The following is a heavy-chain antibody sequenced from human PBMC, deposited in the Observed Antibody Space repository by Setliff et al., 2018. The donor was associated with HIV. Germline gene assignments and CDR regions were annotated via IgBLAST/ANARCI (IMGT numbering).Heavy chain of an antibody. D-gene: IGHD3-3*01. CDR1: GGSISSGTYY. Sequence: SETLSLTCNVSGGSISSGTYYWSWIRQPAGKGLEWIGHTYTSGSANYNPSLKSRVTISVDTSKNQFSLKLTSVTAADTAVYYCAKEGGLYFGMLIHDAIDLWGQGTMVTVS. J-gene: IGHJ3*01. V-gene: IGHV4-61*09. CDR3: AKEGGLYFGMLIHDAIDL. CDR2: TYTSGSA.